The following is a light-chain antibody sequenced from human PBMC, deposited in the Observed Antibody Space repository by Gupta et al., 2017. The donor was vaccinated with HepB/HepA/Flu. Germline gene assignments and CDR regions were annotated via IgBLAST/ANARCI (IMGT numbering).Light chain of an antibody. CDR2: LGS. J-gene: IGKJ4*01. V-gene: IGKV2-28*01. CDR1: QSLLHSNGYNY. CDR3: MQALQTPLVT. Sequence: IVITQSPLSLPVTPGEPASISCRSSQSLLHSNGYNYLDWYLQKPGQSPQLLIYLGSNRASGVPDRVSGSGSGTDFTLKISRGEAEDVGVYYCMQALQTPLVTFGGGTKVEIK.